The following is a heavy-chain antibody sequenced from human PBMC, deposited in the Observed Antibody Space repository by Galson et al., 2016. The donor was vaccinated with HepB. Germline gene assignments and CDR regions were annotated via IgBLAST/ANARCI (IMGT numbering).Heavy chain of an antibody. Sequence: SLRLSCAASKFTFSTCAMSWVRQAPGKGLEWVSTISGSGDNTFHAESVKGRFTIPRDNPRNTLLLQMNSLTAEDTAVYYCAKDAKRMPTGNGGIYDYWGQGTLVTSSS. CDR2: ISGSGDNT. D-gene: IGHD1-1*01. V-gene: IGHV3-23*01. J-gene: IGHJ4*02. CDR3: AKDAKRMPTGNGGIYDY. CDR1: KFTFSTCA.